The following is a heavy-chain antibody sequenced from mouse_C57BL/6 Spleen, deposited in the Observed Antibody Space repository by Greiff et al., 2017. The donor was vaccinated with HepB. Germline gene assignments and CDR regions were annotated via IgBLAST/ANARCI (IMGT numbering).Heavy chain of an antibody. D-gene: IGHD2-4*01. CDR1: GFTFTDYY. V-gene: IGHV7-3*01. CDR2: IRNKANGYTT. J-gene: IGHJ4*01. CDR3: ARYYDYDYKAMDY. Sequence: EVQGVESGGGLVQPGGSLSLSCAASGFTFTDYYMSWVRQPPGKALEWLGFIRNKANGYTTEYSASVKGRFTISRDNSQSILYLQMNALRAEDSATYYCARYYDYDYKAMDYWGQGTSVTVSS.